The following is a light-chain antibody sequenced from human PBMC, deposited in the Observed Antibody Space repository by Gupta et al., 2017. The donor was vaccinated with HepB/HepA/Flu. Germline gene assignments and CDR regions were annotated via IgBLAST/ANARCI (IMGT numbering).Light chain of an antibody. Sequence: QSALTQPASVSGSPGQSTTISCTGTSSDVGGYNYVSWYQQHPDKAPKLMIYDVSNRPSGVSNRFSGSKSGNTASLTISGLQAEDEADYYCSSYTRSSTLGVFGTGTKVTVL. CDR3: SSYTRSSTLGV. CDR2: DVS. CDR1: SSDVGGYNY. J-gene: IGLJ1*01. V-gene: IGLV2-14*01.